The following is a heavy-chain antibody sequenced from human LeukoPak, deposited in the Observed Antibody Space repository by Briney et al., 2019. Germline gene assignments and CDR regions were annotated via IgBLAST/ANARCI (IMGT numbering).Heavy chain of an antibody. CDR1: GGSISSGSYY. V-gene: IGHV4-61*02. J-gene: IGHJ5*02. CDR3: ARASYLHWFDP. Sequence: PSQTLSLTCTVSGGSISSGSYYWSWIRQPAGKGLEWIGRIYTSGSTNYNPSLKSRVTISVDTSKNQFSLKLSSVTAADTAVYYCARASYLHWFDPWGQGTLVTVSS. CDR2: IYTSGST.